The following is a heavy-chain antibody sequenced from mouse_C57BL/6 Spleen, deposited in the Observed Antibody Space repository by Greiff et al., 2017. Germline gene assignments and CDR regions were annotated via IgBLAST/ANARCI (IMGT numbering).Heavy chain of an antibody. CDR3: ARRGDYYGYAIDY. D-gene: IGHD1-1*01. V-gene: IGHV1-69*01. CDR1: GYTFTSYW. J-gene: IGHJ4*01. Sequence: VQLQQPGAELVMPGASVKLSCKASGYTFTSYWMHWVKQRPGQGLEWIGEICPSDSYTNYNQKFKGKSTLTVDKSSSTASMQLSSLTSEDSADYYCARRGDYYGYAIDYWGQGTSVTVSS. CDR2: ICPSDSYT.